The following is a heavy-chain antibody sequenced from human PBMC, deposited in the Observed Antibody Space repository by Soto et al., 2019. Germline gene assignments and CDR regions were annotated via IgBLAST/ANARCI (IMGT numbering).Heavy chain of an antibody. J-gene: IGHJ4*02. D-gene: IGHD3-22*01. CDR2: IYYSGST. Sequence: SETLSLTCTVSGGSISSYYWSWIRQPPGKGLEWIGYIYYSGSTNYNPSLKSRVTISVDTSKNQFSLKLSSVTAADTAVYYCTKPPLIADSIGYYYRYWGQGTLVTVSS. CDR3: TKPPLIADSIGYYYRY. V-gene: IGHV4-59*08. CDR1: GGSISSYY.